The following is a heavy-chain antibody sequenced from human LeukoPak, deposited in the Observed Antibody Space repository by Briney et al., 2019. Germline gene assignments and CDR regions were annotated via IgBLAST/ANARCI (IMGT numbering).Heavy chain of an antibody. V-gene: IGHV3-43*02. Sequence: GGSLRLSCAASGFTFDDYSMHWVRHAPGKGLEWASLISGDGGSTYYADSVKGRFTISRDNSKNSLYLQMNSLRTEDTALYYCARGSSSWAYFDYWGQGTLVTVSS. D-gene: IGHD6-13*01. CDR3: ARGSSSWAYFDY. J-gene: IGHJ4*02. CDR2: ISGDGGST. CDR1: GFTFDDYS.